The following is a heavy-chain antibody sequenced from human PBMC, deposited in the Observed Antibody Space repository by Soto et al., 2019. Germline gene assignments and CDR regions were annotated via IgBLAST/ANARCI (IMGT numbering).Heavy chain of an antibody. J-gene: IGHJ4*02. CDR2: ISYDGSNK. CDR1: GFTFSSYA. D-gene: IGHD2-15*01. V-gene: IGHV3-30-3*01. CDR3: ASGLSVRVDVDY. Sequence: QVQLVESGGGVVQPGRSLRLSCAASGFTFSSYAMHWVRQAPGKGLEWVAVISYDGSNKYYADSVKGRFTISIDNSKNTLYLQMNSLRAEDTAGYYCASGLSVRVDVDYWGQGTLVTVSS.